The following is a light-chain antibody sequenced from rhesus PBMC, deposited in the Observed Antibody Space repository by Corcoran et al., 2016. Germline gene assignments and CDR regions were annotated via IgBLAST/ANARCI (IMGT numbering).Light chain of an antibody. CDR3: QQYNNWNT. V-gene: IGKV3-35*01. J-gene: IGKJ4*01. CDR1: QSVSSN. Sequence: EIVMTQSPATLSLSPGERATLSCRASQSVSSNLAWYQQKPGQAPSLLIYYASNRATGIPERFRGSGSGTDFTLTISSLEPEDVGVYYCQQYNNWNTFGGGTKVELK. CDR2: YAS.